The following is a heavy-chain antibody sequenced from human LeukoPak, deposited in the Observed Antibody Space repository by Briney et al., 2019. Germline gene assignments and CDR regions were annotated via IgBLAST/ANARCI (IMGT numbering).Heavy chain of an antibody. V-gene: IGHV1-46*01. CDR1: GYAFTSYY. D-gene: IGHD1-26*01. CDR2: INPSGGST. Sequence: ASVKVSCKASGYAFTSYYMHWVRQAPGQGLEWMGIINPSGGSTSYAQKFQGRVTMTRDMSTSTVYMELSSLRSEDTAVYYCAKDSQWGKVGTKGGYFDYWGQGTLVTVSS. CDR3: AKDSQWGKVGTKGGYFDY. J-gene: IGHJ4*02.